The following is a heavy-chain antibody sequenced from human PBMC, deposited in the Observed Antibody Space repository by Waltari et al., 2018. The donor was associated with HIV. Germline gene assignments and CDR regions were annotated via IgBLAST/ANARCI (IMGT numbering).Heavy chain of an antibody. CDR2: ISNDVSNE. V-gene: IGHV3-30*18. D-gene: IGHD3-22*01. J-gene: IGHJ4*02. Sequence: QVHLVVSGGGVVQPGNSLRLSCSASGFALRGYGMHWVRQPPSKGLEGVAAISNDVSNEEQAHTVKGPITMSSHNIKTTLYLQMNSLRAENTDVYYCAKCRRLPVSHLHDSSGYYFDSWGQRSLVHVS. CDR3: AKCRRLPVSHLHDSSGYYFDS. CDR1: GFALRGYG.